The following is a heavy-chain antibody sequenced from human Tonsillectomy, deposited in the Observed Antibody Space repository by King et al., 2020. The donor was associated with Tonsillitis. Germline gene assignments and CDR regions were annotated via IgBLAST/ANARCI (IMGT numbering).Heavy chain of an antibody. CDR2: IIPGLGTV. V-gene: IGHV1-69*01. D-gene: IGHD2-2*01. CDR1: GGTFNNYA. J-gene: IGHJ4*02. Sequence: QLVQSGAEVKKPGSSVKVSCKASGGTFNNYAISWVRQAPGQGLEWMGGIIPGLGTVNYAQKFQGRVTITADESTSTAYMELSSLRSEDTAVYYCARGDQPPSDYWGQGTLVTVSS. CDR3: ARGDQPPSDY.